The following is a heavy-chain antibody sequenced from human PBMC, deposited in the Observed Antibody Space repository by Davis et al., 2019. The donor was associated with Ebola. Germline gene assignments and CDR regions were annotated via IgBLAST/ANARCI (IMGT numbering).Heavy chain of an antibody. D-gene: IGHD3-3*01. V-gene: IGHV3-73*01. CDR3: AKDSQRMDFWSGIPGGWFDP. Sequence: GESLKISCAASGFTFSGSAMHWVRQASGKGLEWVGRIRSKANSYATAYAASVKGRFTISRDDSKNTAYLQMNSLRAEDTAVYYCAKDSQRMDFWSGIPGGWFDPWGQGTLVTVSS. CDR1: GFTFSGSA. CDR2: IRSKANSYAT. J-gene: IGHJ5*02.